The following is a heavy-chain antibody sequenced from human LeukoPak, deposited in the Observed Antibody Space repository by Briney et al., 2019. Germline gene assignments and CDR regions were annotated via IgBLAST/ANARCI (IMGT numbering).Heavy chain of an antibody. CDR3: ARDLGDWFDP. J-gene: IGHJ5*02. V-gene: IGHV4-4*02. Sequence: SETLSLTCAVSGGSILSTNWWSWVRQPPGRGLEWIGEVHLSGASNYNPSLKSRVTISVDTSNNQFSLRLTSVTAADTAVYFCARDLGDWFDPWGQGTLVTVSS. CDR2: VHLSGAS. CDR1: GGSILSTNW.